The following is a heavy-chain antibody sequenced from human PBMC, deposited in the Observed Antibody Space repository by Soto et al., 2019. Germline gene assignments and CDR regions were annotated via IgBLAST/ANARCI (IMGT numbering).Heavy chain of an antibody. Sequence: GESLKISCKGSGYSFTSYWIGWVRQMPGKGLEWMGIIYPGDSDTRYSPSFQGQVTISADKSISTAYLQWSSLKASDTAMYYCARLGYDILTGYYSGYYYYYGMDVWGQGTTGTV. V-gene: IGHV5-51*01. D-gene: IGHD3-9*01. J-gene: IGHJ6*02. CDR3: ARLGYDILTGYYSGYYYYYGMDV. CDR1: GYSFTSYW. CDR2: IYPGDSDT.